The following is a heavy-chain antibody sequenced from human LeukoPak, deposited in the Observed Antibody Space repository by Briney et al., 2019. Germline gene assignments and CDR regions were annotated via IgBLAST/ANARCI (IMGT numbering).Heavy chain of an antibody. V-gene: IGHV3-9*01. CDR1: GFSFDDYA. CDR2: ISWNSGSI. Sequence: PGGSLRLSCAASGFSFDDYAMDWVRQVPGKGLEWVSGISWNSGSIGYADSVKGRFTISRDNAKNSLYLQMNSLRAEDTAVYYCAGGRERDGYSIDYWGQGTLVTVSS. J-gene: IGHJ4*02. CDR3: AGGRERDGYSIDY. D-gene: IGHD5-18*01.